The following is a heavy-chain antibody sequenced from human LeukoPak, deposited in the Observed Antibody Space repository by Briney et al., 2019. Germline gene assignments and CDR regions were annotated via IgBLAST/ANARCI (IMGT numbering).Heavy chain of an antibody. CDR2: ISYDGSNK. J-gene: IGHJ4*02. CDR3: AKVGGYSYGLDY. D-gene: IGHD5-18*01. CDR1: GFTFSSYG. V-gene: IGHV3-30*18. Sequence: PGRSLRLSCAASGFTFSSYGMHWVRQAPGKGLEWVAVISYDGSNKYYADSVKGRFTISRDNSKYTLYLQMNSLRTEDTAVYYCAKVGGYSYGLDYWGQGTLVTVSS.